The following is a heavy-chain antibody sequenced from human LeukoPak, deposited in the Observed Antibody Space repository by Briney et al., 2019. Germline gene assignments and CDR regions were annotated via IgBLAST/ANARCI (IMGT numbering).Heavy chain of an antibody. CDR1: GYTFTSYG. CDR3: ARGGLRSIAARRPFDY. J-gene: IGHJ4*02. V-gene: IGHV1-18*01. Sequence: GASVKVSCTASGYTFTSYGISWVRLAPGQGVEWMGWISAYNGDTNNAQKLQGRVTMTTDPSTSTGYMELRSLRSDDTAVYYCARGGLRSIAARRPFDYWGQGTLVTVSS. CDR2: ISAYNGDT. D-gene: IGHD6-6*01.